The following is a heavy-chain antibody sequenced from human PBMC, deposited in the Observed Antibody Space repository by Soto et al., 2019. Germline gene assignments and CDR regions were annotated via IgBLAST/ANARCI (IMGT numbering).Heavy chain of an antibody. CDR3: ARSRVVPAAIANDYYYGMDV. Sequence: PGGSLRLSCAASGFTFSSYDMHWVRQATGKGLEWVSAIGTAGDTYYPGSVKGRFTISRENAKNSLYLQMNSLRAGDTAVYYCARSRVVPAAIANDYYYGMDVWGQGTTVTVSS. CDR2: IGTAGDT. J-gene: IGHJ6*02. CDR1: GFTFSSYD. D-gene: IGHD2-2*02. V-gene: IGHV3-13*01.